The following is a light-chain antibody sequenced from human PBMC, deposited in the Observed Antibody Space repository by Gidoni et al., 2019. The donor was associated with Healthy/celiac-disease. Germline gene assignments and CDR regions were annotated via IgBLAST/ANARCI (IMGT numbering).Light chain of an antibody. Sequence: DIQMTQSPSSLSASVGDRVTITCRASQSISSYLNWYQQKPGKAHKLLIYAASSLQSGVPSRFSGSGSGTDFTLTISSLQPEECATYYCQQSYSTPLTFGGGTKVEIK. CDR2: AAS. J-gene: IGKJ4*01. CDR3: QQSYSTPLT. V-gene: IGKV1-39*01. CDR1: QSISSY.